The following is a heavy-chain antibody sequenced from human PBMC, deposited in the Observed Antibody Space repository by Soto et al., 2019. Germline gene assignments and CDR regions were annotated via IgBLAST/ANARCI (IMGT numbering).Heavy chain of an antibody. CDR3: ARLVVVAPVANV. Sequence: SETLSLTCSVSGGSISYNSYDWGWIRQPPGKGLEWIGGLFYTGTTYYSPSLQDRVTMSMDTSKNSFSVNLTSVTAAATAVYFGARLVVVAPVANVWGQGTRVTVSS. CDR2: LFYTGTT. V-gene: IGHV4-39*02. D-gene: IGHD2-2*01. J-gene: IGHJ4*02. CDR1: GGSISYNSYD.